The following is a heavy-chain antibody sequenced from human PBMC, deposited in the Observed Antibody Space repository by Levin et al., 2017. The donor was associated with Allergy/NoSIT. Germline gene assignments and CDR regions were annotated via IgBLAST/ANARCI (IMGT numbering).Heavy chain of an antibody. CDR2: ISSSSSTI. CDR1: GFTFSSYS. V-gene: IGHV3-48*01. D-gene: IGHD6-19*01. Sequence: GGSLRLSCAASGFTFSSYSMNWVRQAPGKGLEWVSYISSSSSTIYYADSVKGRFTISRDNAKNSLYLQMNSLRAEDTAVYYCARDSRYSSGWAQPYYFDYWGQGTLVTVSS. J-gene: IGHJ4*02. CDR3: ARDSRYSSGWAQPYYFDY.